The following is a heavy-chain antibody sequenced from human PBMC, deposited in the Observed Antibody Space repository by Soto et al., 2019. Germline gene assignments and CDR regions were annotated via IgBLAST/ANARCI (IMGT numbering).Heavy chain of an antibody. D-gene: IGHD2-8*01. CDR1: GFTFNNYA. J-gene: IGHJ6*02. CDR3: ARVVLKGAYYYYGMDV. V-gene: IGHV3-23*01. Sequence: EVQLLESGGGSVQPGGSLRLSCAASGFTFNNYAMNWVRQAPGKGLEWVSGISLSGGSTYYADSVKGRFTISRDSSKNTLYLQMNSLRAEDTALYFCARVVLKGAYYYYGMDVWVQGTTVTVSS. CDR2: ISLSGGST.